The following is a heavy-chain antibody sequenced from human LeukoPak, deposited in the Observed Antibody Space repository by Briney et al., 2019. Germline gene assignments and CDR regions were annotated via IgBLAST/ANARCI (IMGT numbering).Heavy chain of an antibody. CDR2: ISYDGSNK. CDR1: GFTFSSYA. V-gene: IGHV3-30*01. J-gene: IGHJ5*02. Sequence: GGPLRLSCAASGFTFSSYAMHWVRQAPGKGLEWVAVISYDGSNKYYADSVKGRFTISRDNSKNTLYLQMNSLRAQDTAVYYCARVRAHSRYCSSTSCYGWFDPWGQGTLVTVSS. D-gene: IGHD2-2*01. CDR3: ARVRAHSRYCSSTSCYGWFDP.